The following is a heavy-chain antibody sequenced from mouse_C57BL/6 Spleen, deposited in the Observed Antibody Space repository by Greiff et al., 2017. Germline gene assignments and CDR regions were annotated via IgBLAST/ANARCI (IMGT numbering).Heavy chain of an antibody. CDR2: IYPGSGST. CDR3: ARSHDAWFAY. CDR1: GYAFSSYW. J-gene: IGHJ3*01. D-gene: IGHD2-12*01. V-gene: IGHV1-80*01. Sequence: VQLQQSGAELVKPGASVKISCKASGYAFSSYWMNWVKQRPGKGLEWIGQIYPGSGSTNYNEKFKSKATLTVDTSSSTAYMQLSSLTSEDSAVYYCARSHDAWFAYWGQGTLVSVSA.